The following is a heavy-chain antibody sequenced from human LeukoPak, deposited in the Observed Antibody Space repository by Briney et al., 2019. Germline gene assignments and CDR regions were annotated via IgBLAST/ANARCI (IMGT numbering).Heavy chain of an antibody. CDR1: GYTFTSYG. V-gene: IGHV1-18*01. D-gene: IGHD3-10*01. CDR2: ISAYNGNT. Sequence: GASVKVSCKASGYTFTSYGISWVRQAPGQGLEWMGWISAYNGNTNYAQKLQGRVTMTTDTSTSTAYMELRSLRSDDTAVYYCARVELGYYGSGSYYYFDYWGQGTFVTVSS. CDR3: ARVELGYYGSGSYYYFDY. J-gene: IGHJ4*02.